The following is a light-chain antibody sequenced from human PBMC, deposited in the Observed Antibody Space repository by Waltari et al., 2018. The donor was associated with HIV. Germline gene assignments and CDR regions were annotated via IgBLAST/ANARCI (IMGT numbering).Light chain of an antibody. Sequence: QPFLTQPPSPSGPPGPRVTSPCPGSSPTTGRYTVNCYQHLPGTAPKLLIYRNNQRPSGVPDRFSGSKSGTSASLAISGLQSEDEADYYCAAWDDSLNGWVFGGGTKLTVL. CDR3: AAWDDSLNGWV. J-gene: IGLJ3*02. CDR1: SPTTGRYT. V-gene: IGLV1-44*01. CDR2: RNN.